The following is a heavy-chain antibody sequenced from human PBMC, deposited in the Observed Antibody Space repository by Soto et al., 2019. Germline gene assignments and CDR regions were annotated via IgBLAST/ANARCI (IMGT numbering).Heavy chain of an antibody. CDR1: GGSISRYSYY. Sequence: PSETLSLTCTVSGGSISRYSYYWSWIRQPPGKGLEWVGYISYSGSTYYNPSLKSRVTISVDTSKNQFSLKLSSVTAADTAVYYCASRAMVRGVTPPKFDYWGQGTLVTVSS. D-gene: IGHD3-10*01. J-gene: IGHJ4*02. V-gene: IGHV4-39*01. CDR3: ASRAMVRGVTPPKFDY. CDR2: ISYSGST.